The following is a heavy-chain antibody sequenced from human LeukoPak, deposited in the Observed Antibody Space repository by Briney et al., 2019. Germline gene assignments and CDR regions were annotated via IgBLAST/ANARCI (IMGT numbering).Heavy chain of an antibody. D-gene: IGHD3-10*01. CDR2: IYYSGST. J-gene: IGHJ4*02. CDR1: GGSISSSSYY. Sequence: SETLSLTCTVSGGSISSSSYYWGWIRQPPGKGLEWIGSIYYSGSTYYNPSLKSRVTISVDTSKNQFSLKLSPVTAADTAVYYCARDGSGSYVFDYWGQGTLVTVSS. V-gene: IGHV4-39*07. CDR3: ARDGSGSYVFDY.